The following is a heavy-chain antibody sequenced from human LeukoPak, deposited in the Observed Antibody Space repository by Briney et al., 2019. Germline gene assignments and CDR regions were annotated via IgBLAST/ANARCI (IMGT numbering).Heavy chain of an antibody. CDR1: GFTFSSYA. Sequence: PGGSLRLSCAASGFTFSSYAMSWVRQAPGKGLEWVSAISGSGGSTYYADSVKGRSTISRDNSKNTLYLQMNSLRAEDTAVYYCAKDEEQQLSADAFDIWGQGTMVTVSS. CDR3: AKDEEQQLSADAFDI. CDR2: ISGSGGST. D-gene: IGHD6-13*01. V-gene: IGHV3-23*01. J-gene: IGHJ3*02.